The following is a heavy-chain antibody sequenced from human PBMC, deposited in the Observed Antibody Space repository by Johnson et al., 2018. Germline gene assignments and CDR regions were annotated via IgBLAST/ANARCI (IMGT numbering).Heavy chain of an antibody. CDR1: GYSFSSYW. CDR2: IYPGDSDT. J-gene: IGHJ6*02. CDR3: ASYPSYRENNGGMDV. Sequence: VQLVESGAEVKKXGESLKIXCKGSGYSFSSYWIGWVRQMPGKGLEWMGSIYPGDSDTISNPSFQGQVTISADKSTSTAYRQWSSLKASDTAMYYCASYPSYRENNGGMDVWGQGATVTVSS. D-gene: IGHD1/OR15-1a*01. V-gene: IGHV5-51*03.